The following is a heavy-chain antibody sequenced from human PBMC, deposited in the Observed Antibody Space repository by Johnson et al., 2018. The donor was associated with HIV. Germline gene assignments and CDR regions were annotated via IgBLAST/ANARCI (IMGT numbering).Heavy chain of an antibody. CDR1: GFTFRSYW. CDR2: IKQDGSET. D-gene: IGHD5-18*01. Sequence: VQLVESGGGLVKPGGSLRLSYVTSGFTFRSYWLSWVRQAPGKGLEFVANIKQDGSETYYVDSVKGRFTISRDNTKNSLYLHMNSLRADDTAVYYCARDRIQLWSARDAFDIWGQGTMVTVSS. CDR3: ARDRIQLWSARDAFDI. J-gene: IGHJ3*02. V-gene: IGHV3-7*05.